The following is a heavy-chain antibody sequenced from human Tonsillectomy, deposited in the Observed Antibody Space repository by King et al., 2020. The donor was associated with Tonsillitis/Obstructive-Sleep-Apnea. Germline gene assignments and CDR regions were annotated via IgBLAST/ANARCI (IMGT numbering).Heavy chain of an antibody. CDR3: ARGEERATKPGPFDL. Sequence: VQLVESGGDLVKPGGSLTLSCAASGFSSVPYKMNWFGKAPGGGLEGVECITTSSSYIFYAESMKGRFTISRDNARNSLYLEMNSLTVEDTAIYYCARGEERATKPGPFDLWGQGTMVTVSS. D-gene: IGHD1-26*01. J-gene: IGHJ3*01. V-gene: IGHV3-21*06. CDR2: ITTSSSYI. CDR1: GFSSVPYK.